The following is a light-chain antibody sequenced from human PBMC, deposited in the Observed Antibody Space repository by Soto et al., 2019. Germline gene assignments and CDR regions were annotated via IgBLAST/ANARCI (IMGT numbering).Light chain of an antibody. Sequence: QSALTQPASVSGSPGQSITISCTGTSSDVGGYNYVSWYQQHPGKAPKLMIYDVSNRPSGVSNRFSGSKSGNTVSLTISAPHAEDLVDYQEPVFGGGTKLTV. V-gene: IGLV2-14*01. CDR2: DVS. CDR3: PV. J-gene: IGLJ2*01. CDR1: SSDVGGYNY.